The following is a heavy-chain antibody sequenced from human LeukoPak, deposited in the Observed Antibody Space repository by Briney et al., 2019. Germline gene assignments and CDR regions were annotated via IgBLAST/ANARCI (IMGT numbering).Heavy chain of an antibody. D-gene: IGHD2-8*01. V-gene: IGHV3-74*01. CDR1: GFTFSNSW. Sequence: GGSLRLSCTVSGFTFSNSWMHWVRQAPGKGLVWVSRINPDGYDTNYADSVRGRFTISRDNAKNTVYLQMNSLRAEDTAVYYCARPPDGLANAFDIWGQGTMVTVSS. J-gene: IGHJ3*02. CDR3: ARPPDGLANAFDI. CDR2: INPDGYDT.